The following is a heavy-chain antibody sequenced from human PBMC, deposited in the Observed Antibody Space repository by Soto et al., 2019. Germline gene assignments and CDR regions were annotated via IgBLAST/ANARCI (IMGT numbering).Heavy chain of an antibody. CDR2: IYYSGST. CDR3: ARGGAAAFDY. J-gene: IGHJ4*02. D-gene: IGHD6-13*01. V-gene: IGHV4-59*01. Sequence: SETLSLTGTVSGGSISSYYWSWIRQPPGKGLEWIGYIYYSGSTNYNPSLKSRVTISVDTSKNQFSLKLSSVTAADTAVYYCARGGAAAFDYWGQGTLVTVSS. CDR1: GGSISSYY.